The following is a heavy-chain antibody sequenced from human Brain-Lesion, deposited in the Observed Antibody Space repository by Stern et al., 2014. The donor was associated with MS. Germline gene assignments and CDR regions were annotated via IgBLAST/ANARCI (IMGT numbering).Heavy chain of an antibody. CDR1: GFSFSTYA. Sequence: EVQLVESGGGLVQPGGSLRLSCAASGFSFSTYAMSWVRQTPGKGLQWVSVISGRGGHTYYADSVKGRFTISRDNSKNTLYLQRDSLRADDTAVYYCAKWPHHIAVAGTRYFQHWGQGTLVTVSS. CDR3: AKWPHHIAVAGTRYFQH. CDR2: ISGRGGHT. V-gene: IGHV3-23*04. J-gene: IGHJ1*01. D-gene: IGHD6-19*01.